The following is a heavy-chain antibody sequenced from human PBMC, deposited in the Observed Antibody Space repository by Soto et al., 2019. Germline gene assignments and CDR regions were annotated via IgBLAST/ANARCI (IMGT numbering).Heavy chain of an antibody. V-gene: IGHV3-9*01. CDR1: GFTFDDYA. CDR2: ISWNSGSI. Sequence: PGGSLRLSCAASGFTFDDYAMHWVRQAPGKGLEWVSGISWNSGSIGYADSVKGRFTISRDNAKNSLYLQMNSLRAEDTALYYCAKDAASGFWSDYYCDYWGQGTLVTVSS. CDR3: AKDAASGFWSDYYCDY. D-gene: IGHD3-3*01. J-gene: IGHJ4*02.